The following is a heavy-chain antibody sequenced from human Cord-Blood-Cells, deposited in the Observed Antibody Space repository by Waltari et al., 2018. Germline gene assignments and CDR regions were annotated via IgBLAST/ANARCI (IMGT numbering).Heavy chain of an antibody. V-gene: IGHV1-46*01. J-gene: IGHJ5*02. CDR1: GYTFTSYY. CDR3: AGGSYFNWFDP. CDR2: INPRGGST. D-gene: IGHD1-26*01. Sequence: QVQLVQSGAEVKKPGASVKVSCKASGYTFTSYYMHWVRQAPGQGLEWMGIINPRGGSTSYAQKFQGRVTMTRDTSTSTVYMELSSLRSEDTAVYYCAGGSYFNWFDPWGQGILVTVSS.